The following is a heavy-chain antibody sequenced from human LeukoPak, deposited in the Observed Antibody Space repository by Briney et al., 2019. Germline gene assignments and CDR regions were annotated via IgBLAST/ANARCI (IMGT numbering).Heavy chain of an antibody. CDR2: IRYDETNK. Sequence: GGSLRLSCAASGFTFSNNDMHWVRQAPGKGLEWVAFIRYDETNKYFADSVKGRFTISRDNSKNTLYLQMNSLRAEDTAVYYCASVIGMAGFFDYWGQGTLVTVSS. J-gene: IGHJ4*02. V-gene: IGHV3-30*02. CDR3: ASVIGMAGFFDY. CDR1: GFTFSNND. D-gene: IGHD6-19*01.